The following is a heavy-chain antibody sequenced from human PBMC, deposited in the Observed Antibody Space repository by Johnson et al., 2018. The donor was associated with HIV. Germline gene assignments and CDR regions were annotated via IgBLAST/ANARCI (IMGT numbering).Heavy chain of an antibody. D-gene: IGHD6-13*01. J-gene: IGHJ3*02. CDR2: IGYDGSDK. V-gene: IGHV3-30*04. CDR1: GFTFSSYA. CDR3: ARDLAYNSRWTGAFDI. Sequence: QVQLVESGGGVVQPGRSLRLSCAASGFTFSSYAMHWVRQAPGKGLEWVEVIGYDGSDKYYADSVKGRVTISRDNPKNTVYLHINNLRAEDTAVYYCARDLAYNSRWTGAFDIWGQGTMVTVSS.